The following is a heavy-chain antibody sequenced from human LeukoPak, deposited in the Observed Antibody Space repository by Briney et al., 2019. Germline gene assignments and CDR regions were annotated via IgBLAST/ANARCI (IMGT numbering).Heavy chain of an antibody. CDR3: ATLMFYDSRGFLAEAFDT. J-gene: IGHJ3*02. D-gene: IGHD3-22*01. CDR2: MHYSGSS. CDR1: GGSISSYY. Sequence: PSETLSLTCNVSGGSISSYYWSWIRQSPGKGLEGIGYMHYSGSSYHNPSLKSRVIISVDTSKNQFSLKLNSVTAADTAVYFCATLMFYDSRGFLAEAFDTWGQGTMVTVSS. V-gene: IGHV4-59*08.